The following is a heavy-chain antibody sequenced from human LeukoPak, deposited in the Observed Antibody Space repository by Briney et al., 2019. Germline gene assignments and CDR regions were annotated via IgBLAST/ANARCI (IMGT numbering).Heavy chain of an antibody. CDR1: GFFFSTYA. Sequence: QPGGSLRLSCAASGFFFSTYAMHWVRQAPGKGLGWVAVISYDGSNKYYADSVKGRFTISRDNSKNTLYLQMNSLRAEDTAVYCARDGSGLYDWNFSWFDPWGQGTLVTVSS. CDR2: ISYDGSNK. V-gene: IGHV3-30*04. D-gene: IGHD1-7*01. J-gene: IGHJ5*02. CDR3: ARDGSGLYDWNFSWFDP.